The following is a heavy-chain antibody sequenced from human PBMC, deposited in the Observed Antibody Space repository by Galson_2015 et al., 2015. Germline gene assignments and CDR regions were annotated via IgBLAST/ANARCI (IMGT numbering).Heavy chain of an antibody. V-gene: IGHV1-46*01. Sequence: SVKVSCKASGYTFSNYHIHWVRQAPGQGLEWMGIVTPGSGATSYAEKFQGRVIMTGDMSTTTAFLELSSLRSDDTALYYCARETSATGYGDLWGQGTLVTVSS. CDR3: ARETSATGYGDL. D-gene: IGHD4-17*01. CDR2: VTPGSGAT. J-gene: IGHJ1*01. CDR1: GYTFSNYH.